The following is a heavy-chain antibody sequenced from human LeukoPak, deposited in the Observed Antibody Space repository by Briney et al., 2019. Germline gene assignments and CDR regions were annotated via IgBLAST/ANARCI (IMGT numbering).Heavy chain of an antibody. V-gene: IGHV1-69*04. D-gene: IGHD1-20*01. CDR1: GGIFSNYA. CDR2: IIPILRLT. CDR3: ARGRYNWSDGAGSQDTHPMDV. Sequence: GASVKVSCKASGGIFSNYAFSWVRQAPGQGLEWMGRIIPILRLTNYAQKFQGRVTITADKSTSTAYMELTRLRAEDTAVYYCARGRYNWSDGAGSQDTHPMDVWGQGTTVAVSS. J-gene: IGHJ6*02.